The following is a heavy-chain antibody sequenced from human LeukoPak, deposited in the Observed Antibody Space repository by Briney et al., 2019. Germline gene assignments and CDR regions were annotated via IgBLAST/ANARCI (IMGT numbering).Heavy chain of an antibody. CDR2: ISRTSEST. V-gene: IGHV3-21*04. CDR3: ARDPMCSSGCKGGDY. Sequence: GGSLRLSCAASGFSFNTYSMTWVRQAPGKGLEWVSIISRTSESTFYADSVKGRFTISRDTSKNTLYLQMNSLRAEDTAVYYCARDPMCSSGCKGGDYWGQGTLVTVSS. CDR1: GFSFNTYS. J-gene: IGHJ4*02. D-gene: IGHD6-19*01.